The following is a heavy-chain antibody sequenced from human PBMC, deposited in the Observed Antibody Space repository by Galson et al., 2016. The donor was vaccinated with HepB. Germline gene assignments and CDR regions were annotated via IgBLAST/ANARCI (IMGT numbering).Heavy chain of an antibody. CDR2: ISGSGGRT. V-gene: IGHV3-23*01. Sequence: SLRLSCAASGFTFNNYAMNWVRQAPGKGLEWVSGISGSGGRTYYSDPVRGRFTISRDNSKNTLYLQMNSLKAGDTAIYYCGKHGGFDYWGQGALVTVSS. J-gene: IGHJ4*02. CDR3: GKHGGFDY. D-gene: IGHD3-16*01. CDR1: GFTFNNYA.